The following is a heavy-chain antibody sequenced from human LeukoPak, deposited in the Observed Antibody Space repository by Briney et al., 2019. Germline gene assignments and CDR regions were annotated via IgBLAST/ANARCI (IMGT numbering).Heavy chain of an antibody. Sequence: SSETLSLTCTVSGGSISSFYWSWIRQPPGKGLEWIGYIYYSGNTNYNPSLKSRVTISVDTSKNQFSLKLSSVTAADTAVYYCARVRWGIYYYMDVWGKGTTVTVSS. J-gene: IGHJ6*03. D-gene: IGHD2-8*02. CDR1: GGSISSFY. V-gene: IGHV4-59*01. CDR3: ARVRWGIYYYMDV. CDR2: IYYSGNT.